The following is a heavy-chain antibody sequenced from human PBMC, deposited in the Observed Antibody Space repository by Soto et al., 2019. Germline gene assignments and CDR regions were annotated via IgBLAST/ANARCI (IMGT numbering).Heavy chain of an antibody. J-gene: IGHJ3*02. D-gene: IGHD4-17*01. CDR2: IYYSGST. CDR3: ARVAYYGGNYYDAFDS. CDR1: GGSISSYY. V-gene: IGHV4-59*01. Sequence: SETLSLTCTVSGGSISSYYWRWTRQPPGKGLEWIGYIYYSGSTNYNPSLKSRVTLSVDTSKNQFSLKLNSVTAAATAVYYCARVAYYGGNYYDAFDSPGQATMVTVSS.